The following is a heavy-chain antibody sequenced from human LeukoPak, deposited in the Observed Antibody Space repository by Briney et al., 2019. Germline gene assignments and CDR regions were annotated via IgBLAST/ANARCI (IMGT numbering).Heavy chain of an antibody. V-gene: IGHV4-39*07. CDR3: ARTRRSSGWYIDY. D-gene: IGHD6-19*01. Sequence: SETLSLTCTVSGGSISSGDYYWSWIRQPPGKGLEWIGEINHSGSTNYNPSLKSRVTISVDTSKNQFSLKLSSVTAADTAVYYCARTRRSSGWYIDYWGRGTLVTVSS. J-gene: IGHJ4*02. CDR2: INHSGST. CDR1: GGSISSGDYY.